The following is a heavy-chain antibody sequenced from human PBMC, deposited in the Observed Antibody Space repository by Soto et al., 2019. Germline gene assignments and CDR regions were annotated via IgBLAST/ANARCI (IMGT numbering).Heavy chain of an antibody. Sequence: PGGSLRLSCAASGFTFSSYGMHWVRQSPGKGLEWVAVISYDGSNKYYADSVKGRFTTSRDNSKNTLYLQMNSLRAEDTAVYYCAKVHCSSTSCYPNYYYYYGMDVWGQGTTVTVSS. CDR2: ISYDGSNK. V-gene: IGHV3-30*18. CDR3: AKVHCSSTSCYPNYYYYYGMDV. J-gene: IGHJ6*02. CDR1: GFTFSSYG. D-gene: IGHD2-2*01.